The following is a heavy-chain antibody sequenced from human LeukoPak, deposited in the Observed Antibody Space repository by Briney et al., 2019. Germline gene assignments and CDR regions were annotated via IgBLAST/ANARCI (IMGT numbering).Heavy chain of an antibody. D-gene: IGHD5-12*01. Sequence: TSETLSLTCAVYGGSFSGYYWSWIRQPPGKGLEWIGEINHSGSTNYNPSLKSRVTISVDTYKNQFSLKLSSVTAADTAMYYCAKSNGYGLIDYWGQGTLVTVSS. CDR1: GGSFSGYY. V-gene: IGHV4-34*01. CDR2: INHSGST. CDR3: AKSNGYGLIDY. J-gene: IGHJ4*02.